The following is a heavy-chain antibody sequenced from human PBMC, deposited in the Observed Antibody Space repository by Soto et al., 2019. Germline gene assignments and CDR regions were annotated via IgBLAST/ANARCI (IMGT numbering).Heavy chain of an antibody. CDR2: IIPIFGTA. V-gene: IGHV1-69*06. CDR1: GGTFSSYA. D-gene: IGHD3-9*01. J-gene: IGHJ4*02. CDR3: ARETNILTGYSIFDY. Sequence: QVQLVQSGAEVKKPGSSVKVSCKASGGTFSSYAISWVRQAPGQGLEWMGGIIPIFGTANYAQKFQGRVTITADKSTRTAYMELSSLRSEDTAVYYCARETNILTGYSIFDYWGQGTLVTVSS.